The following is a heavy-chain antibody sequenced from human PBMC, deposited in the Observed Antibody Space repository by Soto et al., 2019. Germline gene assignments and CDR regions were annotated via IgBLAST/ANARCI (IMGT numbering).Heavy chain of an antibody. CDR2: IRSKVYGVTT. Sequence: GGSLRSSCPTSGFTLRYYALSWFRQAPWKVLDLVGVIRSKVYGVTTDYAAFVKGRFAISRDDSKDTSYLQMNSVTTEDTAVYFCAKYTSVSRCSFVGMDVWGHGTTGTVSS. D-gene: IGHD2-2*02. V-gene: IGHV3-49*03. CDR3: AKYTSVSRCSFVGMDV. J-gene: IGHJ6*02. CDR1: GFTLRYYA.